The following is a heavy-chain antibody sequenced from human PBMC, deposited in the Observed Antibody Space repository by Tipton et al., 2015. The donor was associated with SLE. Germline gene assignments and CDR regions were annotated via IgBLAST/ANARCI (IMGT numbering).Heavy chain of an antibody. CDR1: GYSISSGYY. CDR3: ASPRDSSSSYDAFDI. J-gene: IGHJ3*02. V-gene: IGHV4-38-2*01. D-gene: IGHD6-6*01. Sequence: TLSLTCAVSGYSISSGYYWGWIRQPPGKGLEWIGSIYHSGSTYYNPSLKSRVTISVDTSKNQFSLKLSSVTAADTAVYYCASPRDSSSSYDAFDIWGQGTMVTVSS. CDR2: IYHSGST.